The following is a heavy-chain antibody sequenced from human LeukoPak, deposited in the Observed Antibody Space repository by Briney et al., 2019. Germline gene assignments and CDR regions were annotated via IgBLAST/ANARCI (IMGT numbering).Heavy chain of an antibody. J-gene: IGHJ3*02. CDR2: IYYSGTT. V-gene: IGHV4-39*07. CDR3: ARFTVVDAFDI. Sequence: PSETLSLTCTVSGGSISSSSYYWGWIRQPPGKGLEWIGSIYYSGTTNYNPSLKSRVTISVDTSKNHFSLKLSSVTAADTAVYYCARFTVVDAFDIWGQGTMVTVSS. CDR1: GGSISSSSYY. D-gene: IGHD4-23*01.